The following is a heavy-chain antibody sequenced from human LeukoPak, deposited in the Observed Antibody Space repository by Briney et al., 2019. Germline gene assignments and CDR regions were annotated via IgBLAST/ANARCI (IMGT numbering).Heavy chain of an antibody. Sequence: PSETLSLTCAVSGGSISSGDYYWSWIRQPPGKGLEWIGYIYYSGSTYYNPSLKSRVTISVDTSKNQFSLKLSSVTAADTAVYYCAREMEVVITTDYYYGMDVWGQGTTVTVSS. V-gene: IGHV4-30-4*01. J-gene: IGHJ6*02. D-gene: IGHD3-22*01. CDR2: IYYSGST. CDR1: GGSISSGDYY. CDR3: AREMEVVITTDYYYGMDV.